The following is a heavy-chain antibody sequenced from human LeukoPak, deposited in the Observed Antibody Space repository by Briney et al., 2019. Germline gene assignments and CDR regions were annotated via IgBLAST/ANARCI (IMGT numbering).Heavy chain of an antibody. J-gene: IGHJ4*02. CDR3: ARDFDDILTGYSSNDY. V-gene: IGHV4-38-2*02. CDR2: IYHSGST. CDR1: GYSISSGYY. Sequence: SETLSLTCTVSGYSISSGYYWGWIRQPPVKGLEWIGSIYHSGSTYYNPSLKSRVTISVDTSKNQFSLKLGSVTAADTAVYYGARDFDDILTGYSSNDYWGQGTLVTVSS. D-gene: IGHD3-9*01.